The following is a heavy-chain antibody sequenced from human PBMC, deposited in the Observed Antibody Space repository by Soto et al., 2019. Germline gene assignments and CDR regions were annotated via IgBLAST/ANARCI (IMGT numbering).Heavy chain of an antibody. CDR1: GGSISSGGYY. J-gene: IGHJ4*02. D-gene: IGHD2-15*01. V-gene: IGHV4-31*03. CDR3: ARVGVVSATIDY. CDR2: ISYSGRT. Sequence: SETLSLTCTVSGGSISSGGYYWSWIRQRPGKGLEWIGYISYSGRTYYNPSLKSRVTTSIDTSKNQFSVKLTSVAVADTAVYYCARVGVVSATIDYWGQGALVTVSS.